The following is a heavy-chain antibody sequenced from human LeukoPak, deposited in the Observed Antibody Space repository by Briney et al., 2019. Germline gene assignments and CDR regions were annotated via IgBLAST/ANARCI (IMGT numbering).Heavy chain of an antibody. D-gene: IGHD2-21*02. V-gene: IGHV3-48*04. J-gene: IGHJ3*02. CDR2: ISSSSSTI. Sequence: GGSLRLSCAASGFTFSSYSMNWVRQAPGKGLEWVSYISSSSSTIYYADPVKGRFTISRDNAKNSLYLQMNSLRAEDTAVYYCARVRFIVVVTDDAFDIWGQGTMVTVSS. CDR1: GFTFSSYS. CDR3: ARVRFIVVVTDDAFDI.